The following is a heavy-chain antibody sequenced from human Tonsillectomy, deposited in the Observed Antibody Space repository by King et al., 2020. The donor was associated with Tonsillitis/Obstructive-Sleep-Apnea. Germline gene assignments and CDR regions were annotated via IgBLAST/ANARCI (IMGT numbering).Heavy chain of an antibody. CDR3: ANREAYDFWSGYQPAFAS. V-gene: IGHV3-23*04. D-gene: IGHD3-3*01. J-gene: IGHJ4*02. CDR2: ISGSGDGT. Sequence: VQLVESGGGLVQPGGSLRLSCAASGFTFRNYAMSWVRQPPGKGLEWVSAISGSGDGTYYADSVKGRFTISRDNSKNTLYLQMSSLRVEDAAVYYCANREAYDFWSGYQPAFASWGQGTLVTVSS. CDR1: GFTFRNYA.